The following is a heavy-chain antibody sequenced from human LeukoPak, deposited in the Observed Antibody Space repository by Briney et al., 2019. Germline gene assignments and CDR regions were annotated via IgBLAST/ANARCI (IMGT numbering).Heavy chain of an antibody. CDR2: IRYDGSNK. CDR3: AKGAYSTYYFDY. Sequence: GGSLRLSCAASGFTFSNYGMHWVRQAPGKGLEWVAFIRYDGSNKYYADSVKGRFTISRDNSKNTLYLQMNSLRAEDTAVYYCAKGAYSTYYFDYWGQGTLVTVSS. D-gene: IGHD3-16*01. CDR1: GFTFSNYG. J-gene: IGHJ4*02. V-gene: IGHV3-30*02.